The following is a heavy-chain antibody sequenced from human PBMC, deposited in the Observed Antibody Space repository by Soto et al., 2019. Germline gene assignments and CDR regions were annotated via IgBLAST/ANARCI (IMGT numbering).Heavy chain of an antibody. CDR2: IYHSGST. V-gene: IGHV4-30-2*01. CDR1: GGSISSGGYS. Sequence: SETLSLTCAVSGGSISSGGYSWSWIRQPPGKGLEWIGYIYHSGSTYYNPSLKSRVTISVDRSKNQFSLKLSSVTAADTAVYYCARSRSNAFEIWGQGTMVTVSS. J-gene: IGHJ3*02. CDR3: ARSRSNAFEI.